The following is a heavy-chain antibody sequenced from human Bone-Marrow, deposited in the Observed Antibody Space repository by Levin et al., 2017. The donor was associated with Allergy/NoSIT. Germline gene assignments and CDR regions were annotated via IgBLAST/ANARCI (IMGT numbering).Heavy chain of an antibody. CDR2: SYTSGNI. D-gene: IGHD2-21*01. CDR3: ARVLQYSYYYTDV. V-gene: IGHV4-61*09. Sequence: SCPVSGVSITSGSYYWSWLRQPAGKGLEWIGHSYTSGNITYNPSLKSRVTISLDTSKKQFSLKLRSVTAADTAVYYCARVLQYSYYYTDVWGKGTMVTVSS. J-gene: IGHJ6*03. CDR1: GVSITSGSYY.